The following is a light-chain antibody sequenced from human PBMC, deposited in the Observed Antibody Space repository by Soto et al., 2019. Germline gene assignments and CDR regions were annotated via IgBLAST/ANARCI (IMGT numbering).Light chain of an antibody. Sequence: DIQMTQSPSTLSASVGDRVTITCRASQSISSWLAWYQQKPGKAPKLLIYKASSLESGVPSRFNGSGSGTEFTLTFSSLRPYAFDTYYCKPDNSYSLYTVGQGTKADIK. J-gene: IGKJ2*01. CDR3: KPDNSYSLYT. CDR1: QSISSW. CDR2: KAS. V-gene: IGKV1-5*03.